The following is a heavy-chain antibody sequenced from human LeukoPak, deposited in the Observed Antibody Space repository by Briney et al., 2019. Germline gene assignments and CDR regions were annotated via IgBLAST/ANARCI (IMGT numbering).Heavy chain of an antibody. Sequence: SETLSLTCTVSGGSISSYYWSWIRQPPGKGLEWIGYIYYSGSTNYNPSLKSRVTISVDTSKNQFSLKLSSVTAADTAVYYCAGSEVVAAGFWFDPWGQGTLVTVSS. CDR3: AGSEVVAAGFWFDP. CDR1: GGSISSYY. CDR2: IYYSGST. D-gene: IGHD2-15*01. V-gene: IGHV4-59*08. J-gene: IGHJ5*02.